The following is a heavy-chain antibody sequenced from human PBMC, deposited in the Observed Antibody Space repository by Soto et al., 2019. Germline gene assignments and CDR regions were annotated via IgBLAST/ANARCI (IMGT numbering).Heavy chain of an antibody. CDR1: GYTFTRYG. Sequence: GASMKVSCKASGYTFTRYGISWVRQAPGQGLEWMGWISAYNGNTNYAQKLQGRVTMTTDTSTSTAYMELRSLRSDDTAVYYCARDVYYDFWSGYLEAPYYYYGMDVWGQGTTVTVSS. V-gene: IGHV1-18*01. CDR3: ARDVYYDFWSGYLEAPYYYYGMDV. D-gene: IGHD3-3*01. J-gene: IGHJ6*02. CDR2: ISAYNGNT.